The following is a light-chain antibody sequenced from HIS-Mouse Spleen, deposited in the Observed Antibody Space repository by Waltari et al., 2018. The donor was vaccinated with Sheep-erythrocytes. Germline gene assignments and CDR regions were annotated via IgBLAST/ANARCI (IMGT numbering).Light chain of an antibody. J-gene: IGLJ3*02. CDR3: SSYTSSSTLWV. V-gene: IGLV2-14*01. CDR1: RSDVGCYNY. Sequence: QSALTQPASVSGSPGQSITLSCTGTRSDVGCYNYVPWYQQHPGKAPKLMIYEVSNRPSGVSNRFSGSKSGNTASLTISGLQAEDEADYYCSSYTSSSTLWVFGGGTKLTVL. CDR2: EVS.